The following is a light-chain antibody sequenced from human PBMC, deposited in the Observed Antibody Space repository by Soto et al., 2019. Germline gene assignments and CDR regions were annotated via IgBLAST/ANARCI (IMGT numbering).Light chain of an antibody. CDR1: SSNIGSNT. Sequence: QAVVTQPPSASGTPGQRVTISCSGSSSNIGSNTVNWYQQLPGTAPKLLIYNNNQRPSGVPDRFSGSKSGTSASLAISGIQSEDEADYYCAAWDDSLNGVLFGGGTKLTVL. J-gene: IGLJ2*01. CDR3: AAWDDSLNGVL. CDR2: NNN. V-gene: IGLV1-44*01.